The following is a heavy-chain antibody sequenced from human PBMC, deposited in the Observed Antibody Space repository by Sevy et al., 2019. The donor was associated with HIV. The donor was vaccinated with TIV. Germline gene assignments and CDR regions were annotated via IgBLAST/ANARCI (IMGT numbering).Heavy chain of an antibody. Sequence: GGSLRLSCAASGFTFSSYWMSWVRQAPGKGLEWVANIKQDGSEKYYVDSVKGRFTISRANAKNSLYLQMNSLRAEDTAVYHCARALVVVPAATLGYWGQGTLVTVSS. J-gene: IGHJ4*02. CDR3: ARALVVVPAATLGY. V-gene: IGHV3-7*01. D-gene: IGHD2-2*01. CDR2: IKQDGSEK. CDR1: GFTFSSYW.